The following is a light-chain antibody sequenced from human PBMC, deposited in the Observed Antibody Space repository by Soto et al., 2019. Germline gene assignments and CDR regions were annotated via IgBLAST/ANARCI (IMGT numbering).Light chain of an antibody. Sequence: QSVLTQPPSVSATPGQKVTISCSGSSSNIGNNYVAWYQHFPGTAPKLLIYDNNKRPLGIADRFSGSKSGTSATLDIAGLQTGEEADYYCGTWDSSLSIVAFGGGTKLTVL. J-gene: IGLJ2*01. V-gene: IGLV1-51*01. CDR2: DNN. CDR1: SSNIGNNY. CDR3: GTWDSSLSIVA.